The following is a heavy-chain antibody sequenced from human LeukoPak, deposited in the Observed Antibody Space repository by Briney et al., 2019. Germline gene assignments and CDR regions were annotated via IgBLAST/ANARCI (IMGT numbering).Heavy chain of an antibody. J-gene: IGHJ5*02. CDR2: IIPILGIA. D-gene: IGHD2-2*01. V-gene: IGHV1-69*04. Sequence: GASVKVSCKASGGTFSSYAISWVRQAPGQGLEWMGRIIPILGIANYAQKFQGRVTITADKSTSTAYMELSSLRSEDTAVYYCARDIGVVVVPAAENWFDPWGQGTLVTVSS. CDR1: GGTFSSYA. CDR3: ARDIGVVVVPAAENWFDP.